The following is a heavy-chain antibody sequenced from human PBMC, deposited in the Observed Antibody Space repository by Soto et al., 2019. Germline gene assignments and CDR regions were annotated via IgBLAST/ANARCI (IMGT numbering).Heavy chain of an antibody. CDR3: ARDHTSIPYAHYYYGMDV. J-gene: IGHJ6*02. D-gene: IGHD2-2*01. CDR1: GGSISSYY. Sequence: LSLTCTVSGGSISSYYWSWIRQPAGKGLEWIERIYTSGSTNYNPSLKSRVTMSVDTSKNQFSLKLSSVTAADTAVYYCARDHTSIPYAHYYYGMDVWGQGTTVTVSS. CDR2: IYTSGST. V-gene: IGHV4-4*07.